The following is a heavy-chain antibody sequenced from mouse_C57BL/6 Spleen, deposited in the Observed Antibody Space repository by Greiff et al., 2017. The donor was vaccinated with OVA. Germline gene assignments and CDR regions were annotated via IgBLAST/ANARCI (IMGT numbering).Heavy chain of an antibody. CDR3: ARNWDRDYAMDY. D-gene: IGHD4-1*01. CDR2: IDPSDSYT. CDR1: GYTFTSYW. V-gene: IGHV1-50*01. Sequence: QVQLKQPGAELVKPGASVKLSCKASGYTFTSYWMQWVKQRPGQGLEWIGEIDPSDSYTNYNQKFKGKATLTVDTSSSTAYMQLSSLTSEDSAVYYCARNWDRDYAMDYWGQGTSVTVSS. J-gene: IGHJ4*01.